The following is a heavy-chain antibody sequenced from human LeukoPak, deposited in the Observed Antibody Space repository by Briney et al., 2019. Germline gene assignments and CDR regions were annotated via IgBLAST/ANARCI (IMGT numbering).Heavy chain of an antibody. CDR2: ISTGTYI. CDR1: GFTFSRFE. V-gene: IGHV3-48*03. J-gene: IGHJ4*02. Sequence: GGSLRLSCVASGFTFSRFEMNWVRQAPGKGLEWISHISTGTYIAYTDSVKGRFTISRDNAKNSLYLQMNSLRAEDTAVYYCARGFNGDYVDYWGQGTLVTVSS. D-gene: IGHD4-17*01. CDR3: ARGFNGDYVDY.